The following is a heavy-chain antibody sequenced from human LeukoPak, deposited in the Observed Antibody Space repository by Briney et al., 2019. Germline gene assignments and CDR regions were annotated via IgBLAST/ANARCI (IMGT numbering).Heavy chain of an antibody. CDR1: GGTFSSYD. D-gene: IGHD3-3*01. CDR2: IISIFGTA. CDR3: ARERAVGVGKEKKQPNEYYFDY. J-gene: IGHJ4*02. Sequence: GSSVKVSCKASGGTFSSYDISWVRQAPGQGLEWMGGIISIFGTANYAQKFQGRVSITTDVSTSTVYMELSRMRSEDTAVYYCARERAVGVGKEKKQPNEYYFDYWGQGTLVTVSS. V-gene: IGHV1-69*05.